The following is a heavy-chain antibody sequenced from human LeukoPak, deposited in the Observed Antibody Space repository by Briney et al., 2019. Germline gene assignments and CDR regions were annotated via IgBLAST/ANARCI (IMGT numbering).Heavy chain of an antibody. CDR3: AREGSQGSGSYFGY. Sequence: GGSLRLSCAASGFTLSSNYMSWVRQAPGKGLGWVSVIYRDGSTYNADSVKGRFTISRDNSKNTLYLQMNSLRAEDTAVYYCAREGSQGSGSYFGYWGQGTLVTVSS. D-gene: IGHD3-10*01. CDR1: GFTLSSNY. J-gene: IGHJ4*02. V-gene: IGHV3-66*01. CDR2: IYRDGST.